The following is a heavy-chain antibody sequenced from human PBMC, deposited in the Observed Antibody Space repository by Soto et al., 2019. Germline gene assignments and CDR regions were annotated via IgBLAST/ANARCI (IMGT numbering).Heavy chain of an antibody. Sequence: GGSLRLSCAASGFTFSSYAMHWVRQAPGKGLEWVAVISYDGSNKYYADSVKGRFTISRDNSKNTLYLQMNNLRAEDTAVYYCARDPNIVATITAIYYYYGMDVWGQGTTVTVSS. D-gene: IGHD5-12*01. CDR2: ISYDGSNK. V-gene: IGHV3-30-3*01. J-gene: IGHJ6*02. CDR3: ARDPNIVATITAIYYYYGMDV. CDR1: GFTFSSYA.